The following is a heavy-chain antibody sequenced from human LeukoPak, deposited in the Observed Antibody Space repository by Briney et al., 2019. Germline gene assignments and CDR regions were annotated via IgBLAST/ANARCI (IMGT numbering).Heavy chain of an antibody. CDR3: ATSSCHAGFALHL. Sequence: ASVKVSFKGSGYTFTDYYMYWVQQAPGKGLEWMGRVDPEDGETIYAEKFQGRVTITADTSTDTAYMELSSLRSEDTAVYYCATSSCHAGFALHLWRQGTMVSVSS. V-gene: IGHV1-69-2*01. CDR1: GYTFTDYY. CDR2: VDPEDGET. D-gene: IGHD2-21*01. J-gene: IGHJ3*01.